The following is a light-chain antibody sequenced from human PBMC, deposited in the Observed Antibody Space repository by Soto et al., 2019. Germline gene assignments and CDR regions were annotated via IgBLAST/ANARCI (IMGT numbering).Light chain of an antibody. CDR2: EVT. Sequence: QSALTQPASVSGSPGQSITISCTGTSSDVGNYNLVSWYQQHPGTAPKIIVYEVTKRPSGVSTRFSDSKSGNTASLTISGLLAEDEADYYSGSAAKRPSAVVFGGGTKLTVL. CDR3: GSAAKRPSAVV. V-gene: IGLV2-23*02. J-gene: IGLJ2*01. CDR1: SSDVGNYNL.